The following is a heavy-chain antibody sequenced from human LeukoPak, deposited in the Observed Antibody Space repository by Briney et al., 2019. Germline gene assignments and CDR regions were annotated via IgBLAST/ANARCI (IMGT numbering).Heavy chain of an antibody. CDR2: ISGSGGST. CDR3: AKYKSGSYYVDWFDP. Sequence: LSGGSLRLSCAASGFTFSSYGMSWVRQAPGKGLEWVSAISGSGGSTYYADSVKGRFTISRDNSKNTLYLQMNSLRAEDTAVYYCAKYKSGSYYVDWFDPWGQGTLVTVSS. CDR1: GFTFSSYG. J-gene: IGHJ5*02. D-gene: IGHD1-26*01. V-gene: IGHV3-23*01.